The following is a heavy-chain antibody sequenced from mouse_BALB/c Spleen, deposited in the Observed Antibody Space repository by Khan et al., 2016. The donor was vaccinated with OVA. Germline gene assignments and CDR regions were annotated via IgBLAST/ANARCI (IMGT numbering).Heavy chain of an antibody. J-gene: IGHJ4*01. CDR2: ISYSGST. CDR1: GYSITSDNA. D-gene: IGHD2-3*01. CDR3: ARDGSRYNYSMDY. Sequence: EVKLLESGPGLVKPSQSLSLTCNVTGYSITSDNAWNWIRQFPGNKLEWMGYISYSGSTNYNPTLKSRISITRDTSKNQFFLQLNSVTTEDTATYYCARDGSRYNYSMDYWGQGTSVTVSS. V-gene: IGHV3-2*02.